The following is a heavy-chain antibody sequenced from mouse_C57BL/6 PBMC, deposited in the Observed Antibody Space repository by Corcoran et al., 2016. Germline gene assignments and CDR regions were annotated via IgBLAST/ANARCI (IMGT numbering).Heavy chain of an antibody. J-gene: IGHJ2*01. CDR1: GYTFTTYG. D-gene: IGHD3-2*02. Sequence: QIQLVQSGPELKKPGETVKISCKASGYTFTTYGMSWVKQAPGKGLKWMGWINTYSGVPTYADDFKGRFAFSLETSASTAYLHINILKNEDTATSFGATTSSGYAYCAYWGQGTTLTVSS. CDR2: INTYSGVP. V-gene: IGHV9-3*01. CDR3: ATTSSGYAYCAY.